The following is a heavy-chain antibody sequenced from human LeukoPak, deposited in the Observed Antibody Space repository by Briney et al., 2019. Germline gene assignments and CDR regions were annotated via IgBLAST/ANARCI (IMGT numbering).Heavy chain of an antibody. V-gene: IGHV1-18*01. CDR1: GYTFTSYG. CDR2: ISAYNGNT. D-gene: IGHD6-13*01. CDR3: ASIAAAGTRGGYYYYYMDV. Sequence: ASVKVSCKASGYTFTSYGISWVRQAPGQGLERMGWISAYNGNTNYAQKLQGRVTMTTDTSTSTAYMELRSLRSDDTAVYYCASIAAAGTRGGYYYYYMDVWGKGTTVTVSS. J-gene: IGHJ6*03.